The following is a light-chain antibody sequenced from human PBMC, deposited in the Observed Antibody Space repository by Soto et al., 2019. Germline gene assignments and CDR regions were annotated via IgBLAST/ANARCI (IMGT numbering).Light chain of an antibody. V-gene: IGKV2-28*01. CDR1: QSLLQSNGYNY. Sequence: DIVMTQSPLSLPVTPGEPASISCRSCQSLLQSNGYNYLDWYLQKPGQSPQLLIYLGSNRASGVPDRFSGSGSGTDFTLKISRVEAEDVGVYYCMQALQTPLTFGGGTKVEIK. J-gene: IGKJ4*01. CDR3: MQALQTPLT. CDR2: LGS.